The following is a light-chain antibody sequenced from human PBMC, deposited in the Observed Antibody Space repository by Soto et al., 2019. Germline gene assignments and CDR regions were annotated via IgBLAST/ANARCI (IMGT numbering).Light chain of an antibody. CDR1: QSISSW. CDR3: QQYNSSPYT. J-gene: IGKJ2*01. Sequence: IQMTQSPSTLSASVGDRVTITCPASQSISSWLAWYQQKPGKAPKLLIYKASSLDSGVPSRFSGSGSGTEFTLTISILQADDVATYYCQQYNSSPYTFGQGTTLEIK. V-gene: IGKV1-5*03. CDR2: KAS.